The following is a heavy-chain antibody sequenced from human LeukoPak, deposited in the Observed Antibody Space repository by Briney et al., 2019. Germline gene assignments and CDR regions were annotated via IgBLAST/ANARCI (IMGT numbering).Heavy chain of an antibody. Sequence: GGSLRLSCAASGFTFDDYSMHWVRQPPGKGLEWVGGISWNSGSIGYADSVKGRFTIYRDNAKNSLYLQMNSLRAEDTALYYCAKDMYSSGWYVKDYYYYYGMDVWGQGTTVTVSS. CDR1: GFTFDDYS. CDR3: AKDMYSSGWYVKDYYYYYGMDV. D-gene: IGHD6-19*01. CDR2: ISWNSGSI. V-gene: IGHV3-9*01. J-gene: IGHJ6*02.